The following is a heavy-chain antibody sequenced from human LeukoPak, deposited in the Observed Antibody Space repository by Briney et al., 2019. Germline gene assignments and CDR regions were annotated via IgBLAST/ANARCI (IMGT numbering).Heavy chain of an antibody. CDR2: IFYSGST. J-gene: IGHJ4*02. CDR1: GTSISDYY. CDR3: VRVDRGGFDY. V-gene: IGHV4-59*01. Sequence: PSETLSLTCTVSGTSISDYYWSWIRQAPGKGLEWIGDIFYSGSTIYNPSLKSRVTISLDTSKNQFSLKLTSVTAADTAVYYCVRVDRGGFDYWGQGTLVTASS. D-gene: IGHD2-15*01.